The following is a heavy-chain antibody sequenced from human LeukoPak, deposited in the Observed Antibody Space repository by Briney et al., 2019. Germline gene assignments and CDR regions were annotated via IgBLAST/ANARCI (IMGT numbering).Heavy chain of an antibody. Sequence: SETLSLTCAVYGGSFSGYYWSWIRQPPGKGLEWIGEINHSGSTNYNPSLKSRVTISVDTSKNQFSLKLSSVTAADTAVYYCARRNSTTIFGVLIEGWFDPWGQGTLVTVSS. V-gene: IGHV4-34*01. D-gene: IGHD3-3*01. CDR3: ARRNSTTIFGVLIEGWFDP. J-gene: IGHJ5*02. CDR2: INHSGST. CDR1: GGSFSGYY.